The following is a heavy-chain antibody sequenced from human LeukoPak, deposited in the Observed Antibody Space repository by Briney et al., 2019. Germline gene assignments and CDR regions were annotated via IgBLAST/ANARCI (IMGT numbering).Heavy chain of an antibody. J-gene: IGHJ4*02. V-gene: IGHV4-34*01. D-gene: IGHD3-10*01. CDR1: GGSFSGYY. CDR2: INHSGST. Sequence: SETLSLTCAVYGGSFSGYYWSWIRQPPGKGLEWIGEINHSGSTNYNPSLKSRVTISVDTSKNQFSLKLSSVTAADTAVYYCAKDFRGSGSYYRLWGQGTLVTVSS. CDR3: AKDFRGSGSYYRL.